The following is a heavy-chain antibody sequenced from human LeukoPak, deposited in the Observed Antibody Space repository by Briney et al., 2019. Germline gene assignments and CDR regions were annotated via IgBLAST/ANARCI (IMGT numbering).Heavy chain of an antibody. D-gene: IGHD4-17*01. CDR3: ARHLRMTTVPAEIDY. V-gene: IGHV3-30-3*01. Sequence: SGGSLRLSCAASGFTFSSYAMHWVRQAPGKGLEWVAVISYDGSNKYYADSVKGRFTISRDNSKNTLYLQMNSLRAEDTAVYYCARHLRMTTVPAEIDYWGQGTLVTVSS. J-gene: IGHJ4*02. CDR1: GFTFSSYA. CDR2: ISYDGSNK.